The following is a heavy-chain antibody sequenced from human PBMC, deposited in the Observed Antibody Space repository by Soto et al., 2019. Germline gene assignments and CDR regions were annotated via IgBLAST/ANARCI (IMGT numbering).Heavy chain of an antibody. V-gene: IGHV4-34*01. CDR2: INHSGST. Sequence: SETLSLTCAVYGGSFSGYYWSWIRQPPGKGLEWIGEINHSGSTNYNPSLKSRVTISVDTSKNQFSLKLSSVTAADTAVYYCARRDSVLRYHTHYFDYWGQGTLVTVFS. CDR3: ARRDSVLRYHTHYFDY. J-gene: IGHJ4*02. CDR1: GGSFSGYY. D-gene: IGHD3-9*01.